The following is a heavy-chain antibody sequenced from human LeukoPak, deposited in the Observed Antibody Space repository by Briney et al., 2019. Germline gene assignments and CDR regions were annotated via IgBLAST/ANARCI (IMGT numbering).Heavy chain of an antibody. V-gene: IGHV4-59*01. D-gene: IGHD3-9*01. CDR3: ARGSALTPGLDY. J-gene: IGHJ4*02. CDR1: GGSISSYY. Sequence: PSETLSLTCTVSGGSISSYYWSWILQPPGKGLEWIGYIYYSGSTNYKPSLKSRVTISVDTSNNQFSLRLNSVTAADTAVYYCARGSALTPGLDYWGQGTLVTVSS. CDR2: IYYSGST.